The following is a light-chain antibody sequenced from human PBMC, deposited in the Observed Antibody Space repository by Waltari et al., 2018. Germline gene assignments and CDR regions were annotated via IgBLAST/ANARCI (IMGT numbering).Light chain of an antibody. Sequence: TQSPGTLSLSPGERATLSCRASQSVSSSYLAWYQQRPGQAPRLLIYGASSRATGIPDRFSGSGSGTDFTLTISRLEPEDFAVYYCQQYGTSPWTFGQGTKVEI. CDR1: QSVSSSY. V-gene: IGKV3-20*01. CDR3: QQYGTSPWT. CDR2: GAS. J-gene: IGKJ1*01.